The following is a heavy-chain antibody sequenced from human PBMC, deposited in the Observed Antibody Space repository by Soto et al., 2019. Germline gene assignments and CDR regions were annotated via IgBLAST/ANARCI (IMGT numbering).Heavy chain of an antibody. CDR1: GYTFTSCG. D-gene: IGHD3-22*01. CDR3: ARDLRVDYYDSSGYSDY. CDR2: ISAYNGNT. J-gene: IGHJ4*02. Sequence: GASVKVSCKASGYTFTSCGISWVRQAPGQGLEWMGWISAYNGNTNYAQKLQGRVTMTTDTSTSTAYMELRSLRSDDTAVYYCARDLRVDYYDSSGYSDYWRQRTLGTVSS. V-gene: IGHV1-18*04.